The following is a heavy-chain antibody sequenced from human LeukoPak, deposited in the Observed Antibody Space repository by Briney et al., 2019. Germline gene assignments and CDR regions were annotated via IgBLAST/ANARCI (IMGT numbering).Heavy chain of an antibody. CDR2: IYPGDFDT. Sequence: GESLKISFKGSGSKFTNYWIGWVRQLPGKGLEWMGLIYPGDFDTKYSPSFQGQVTISADILISTAYLQWSSLKASDTAMYYCATAGYSSDWYYIDYWGQGTLVTVPS. V-gene: IGHV5-51*01. CDR3: ATAGYSSDWYYIDY. D-gene: IGHD6-19*01. J-gene: IGHJ4*02. CDR1: GSKFTNYW.